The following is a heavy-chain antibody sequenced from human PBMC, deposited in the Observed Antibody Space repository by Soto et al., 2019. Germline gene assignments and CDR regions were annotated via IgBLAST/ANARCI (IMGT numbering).Heavy chain of an antibody. J-gene: IGHJ6*02. CDR1: GGSLNSDGFY. Sequence: QVQLQESGPGLVKPSHTLSLTCSVSGGSLNSDGFYWSWIRQHPGKGLEWMGYIYYSGYTYYNPSLKSRITMSVDTSKNQLTLRLSSVTAADTAVYYCARTSYSSSPFYYFMDVWGQGTTVIVSS. V-gene: IGHV4-31*03. D-gene: IGHD6-6*01. CDR2: IYYSGYT. CDR3: ARTSYSSSPFYYFMDV.